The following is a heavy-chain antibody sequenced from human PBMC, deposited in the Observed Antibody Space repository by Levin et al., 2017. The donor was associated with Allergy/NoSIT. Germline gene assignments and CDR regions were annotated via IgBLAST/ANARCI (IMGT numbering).Heavy chain of an antibody. V-gene: IGHV3-30-3*01. Sequence: GGSLRLSCAASGFTFSSYAMHWVRQAPGKGLEWVAVISYDGSNKYYADSVKGRFTISRDNSKNTLYLQMNSLRAEDTAVYYCARVRSRGWSEDWYFDLWGRGTLVTVSS. CDR1: GFTFSSYA. D-gene: IGHD6-19*01. CDR2: ISYDGSNK. J-gene: IGHJ2*01. CDR3: ARVRSRGWSEDWYFDL.